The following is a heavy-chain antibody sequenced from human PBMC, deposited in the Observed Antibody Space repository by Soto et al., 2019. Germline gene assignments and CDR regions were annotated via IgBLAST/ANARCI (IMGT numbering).Heavy chain of an antibody. J-gene: IGHJ5*02. D-gene: IGHD3-22*01. V-gene: IGHV4-59*01. CDR2: MYYSGGT. CDR3: ARAGRGYDP. CDR1: GGSISSDY. Sequence: QVRLQQSGPGLVKPSETLSLTCTVSGGSISSDYWSWIRQPPGKGLEWIGYMYYSGGTNYNPSLKSRVTISIDTSKKRFSLELRSVTAADTAVYYCARAGRGYDPWGQGNLVTVSS.